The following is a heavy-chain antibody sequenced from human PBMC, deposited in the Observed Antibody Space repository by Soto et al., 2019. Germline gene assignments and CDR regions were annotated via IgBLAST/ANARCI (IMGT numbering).Heavy chain of an antibody. CDR3: AREGVAKITIFSYGMDV. Sequence: ASVKVSCKASGYTFTSYGISWVRQAPGQGLEWMGWISAYNGNTNYAQKLQGRVTMTTDTSTSTAYMELRSLRSDDTAVYYCAREGVAKITIFSYGMDVWGQGTTVTVSS. D-gene: IGHD5-12*01. J-gene: IGHJ6*02. CDR2: ISAYNGNT. V-gene: IGHV1-18*04. CDR1: GYTFTSYG.